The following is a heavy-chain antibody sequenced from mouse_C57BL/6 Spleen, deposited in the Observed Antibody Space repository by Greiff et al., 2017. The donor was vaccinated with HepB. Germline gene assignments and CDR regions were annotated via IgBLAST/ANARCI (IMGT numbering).Heavy chain of an antibody. CDR2: IYPGSGNT. V-gene: IGHV1-66*01. CDR3: ARSQAEYYFDY. D-gene: IGHD3-2*02. Sequence: QVQLQQSGPELVKPGASVKISCKASGYSFTSYYIHWVKQRPGQGLEWIGWIYPGSGNTKYNEKFKGKATLTADTSSSTAYMQLSSLTSEDSAVYYCARSQAEYYFDYWGQGTTLTVSS. CDR1: GYSFTSYY. J-gene: IGHJ2*01.